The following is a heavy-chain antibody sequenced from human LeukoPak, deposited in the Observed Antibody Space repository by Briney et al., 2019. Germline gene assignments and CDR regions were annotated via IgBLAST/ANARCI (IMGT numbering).Heavy chain of an antibody. Sequence: SETLSLTCTVSGGSISSYYWSWIRQPPGKGLEWIGYIYYSGSTNYNPSLKSRVTISVDTSKNQFSLKLGSVTAADTAVYYCARGDYYDSSGYYFDYWGQGTLVTVSS. CDR3: ARGDYYDSSGYYFDY. V-gene: IGHV4-59*01. J-gene: IGHJ4*02. D-gene: IGHD3-22*01. CDR1: GGSISSYY. CDR2: IYYSGST.